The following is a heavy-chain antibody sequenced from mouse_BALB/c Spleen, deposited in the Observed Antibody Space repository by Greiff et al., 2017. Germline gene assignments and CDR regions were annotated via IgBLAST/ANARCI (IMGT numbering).Heavy chain of an antibody. Sequence: VQLQQSGPSLVQPSQSLSITCTVSGFSLTSYGVHWVRQSPGKGLEWLGVIWRGGSTDYNAAFMSRLSITTDNSKSQVFFKMNSLQADDTAIYYCAKPGEAWFAYWGQGNLVTVSA. CDR2: IWRGGST. CDR1: GFSLTSYG. CDR3: AKPGEAWFAY. J-gene: IGHJ3*01. V-gene: IGHV2-5-1*01.